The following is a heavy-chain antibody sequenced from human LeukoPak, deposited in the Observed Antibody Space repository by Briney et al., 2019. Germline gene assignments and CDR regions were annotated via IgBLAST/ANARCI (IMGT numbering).Heavy chain of an antibody. V-gene: IGHV1-69*13. D-gene: IGHD2-2*01. Sequence: ASVKVSCKASGGTFSSYAISWVRQAPGQGLEWMGGIIPIFGTANYAQKFQGRVTITAGESTSTAYMELSSLRSEDTAVYYCARDLRDRYCSSTSCPPLDYWGQGTLVTVSS. CDR3: ARDLRDRYCSSTSCPPLDY. CDR1: GGTFSSYA. CDR2: IIPIFGTA. J-gene: IGHJ4*02.